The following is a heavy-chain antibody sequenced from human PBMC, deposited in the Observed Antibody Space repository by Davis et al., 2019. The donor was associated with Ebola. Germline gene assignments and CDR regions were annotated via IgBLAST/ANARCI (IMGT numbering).Heavy chain of an antibody. V-gene: IGHV3-30*03. CDR2: ISYDGSNK. J-gene: IGHJ6*02. Sequence: GSLRLSCAASGFTFSSYGMHWVRQAPGKGLEWVAVISYDGSNKYYADSVKGRFTISRDNAKNSLYLQMNSLRAEDTAVYYCGIQLASDGSMDVWGQGTTVTVSS. D-gene: IGHD5-18*01. CDR1: GFTFSSYG. CDR3: GIQLASDGSMDV.